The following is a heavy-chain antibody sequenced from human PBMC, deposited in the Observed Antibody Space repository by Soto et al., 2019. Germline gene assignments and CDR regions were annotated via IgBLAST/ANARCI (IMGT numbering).Heavy chain of an antibody. CDR1: GITVGSFI. Sequence: QAQLVQSGAVVKKPGSSVVVSCKASGITVGSFIISWVRQAHGQGLEWMGKTAPMFKQTFYARRFEGRVTITADTSANTVYMELTALRFEDTAVYYCTTLGPWGQGTQVTVS. CDR2: TAPMFKQT. J-gene: IGHJ5*02. V-gene: IGHV1-69*02. D-gene: IGHD3-3*01. CDR3: TTLGP.